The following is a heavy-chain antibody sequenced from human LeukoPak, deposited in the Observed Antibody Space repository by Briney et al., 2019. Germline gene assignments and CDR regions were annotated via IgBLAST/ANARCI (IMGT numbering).Heavy chain of an antibody. Sequence: PGGSLRLSCAASGFTFSSYAMSWVRQAPGKGLEWVSAISGSGGSTYYADSVKGRFTISRDNSENTLYLQMNSLRAEDTAVYYCAKVGRYFDWLLPAWYFDYWGQGTLVTVSS. D-gene: IGHD3-9*01. CDR2: ISGSGGST. V-gene: IGHV3-23*01. CDR3: AKVGRYFDWLLPAWYFDY. J-gene: IGHJ4*02. CDR1: GFTFSSYA.